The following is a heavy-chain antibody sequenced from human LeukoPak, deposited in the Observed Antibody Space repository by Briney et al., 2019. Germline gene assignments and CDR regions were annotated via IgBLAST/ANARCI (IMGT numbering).Heavy chain of an antibody. CDR1: GGSISNHY. D-gene: IGHD3-22*01. J-gene: IGHJ3*01. V-gene: IGHV4-4*07. CDR2: IYNSGST. CDR3: ARDIYDSSCLDAFDV. Sequence: NPSETLSLTCTVSGGSISNHYWSWIRQPAGKELEWIARIYNSGSTNYNPSLKSRVTMSVDTSKNQFSLKLSSVTAADTAVYYCARDIYDSSCLDAFDVWGQGTMVTVSS.